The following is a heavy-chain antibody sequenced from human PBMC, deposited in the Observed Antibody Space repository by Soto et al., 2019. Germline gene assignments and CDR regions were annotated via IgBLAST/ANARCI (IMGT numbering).Heavy chain of an antibody. CDR2: VYVSDSET. D-gene: IGHD5-12*01. V-gene: IGHV5-51*01. CDR3: ARRGTLSGRDALDV. CDR1: GYYSSSYW. Sequence: PGESLKISCRGSGYYSSSYWIAWVRQMSGKGLEWLGSVYVSDSETKYSPSFQGQVTISADKYTNTAYLYWSSLKASDTAMYYCARRGTLSGRDALDVWGEGIMVTVSS. J-gene: IGHJ3*01.